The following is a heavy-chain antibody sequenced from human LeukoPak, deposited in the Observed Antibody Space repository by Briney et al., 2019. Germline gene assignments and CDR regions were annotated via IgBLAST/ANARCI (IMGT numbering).Heavy chain of an antibody. CDR2: IYYSGST. CDR1: GGSISSYY. D-gene: IGHD1-1*01. J-gene: IGHJ4*02. V-gene: IGHV4-59*08. Sequence: SETLSLTCTVSGGSISSYYWSWIRQPPGKGLEWIGYIYYSGSTNYNPSLKSRVTISVDTSKNQFSLKLSSVTAADTAVHYCARLWTEKSFDYWGQGTLVTVSS. CDR3: ARLWTEKSFDY.